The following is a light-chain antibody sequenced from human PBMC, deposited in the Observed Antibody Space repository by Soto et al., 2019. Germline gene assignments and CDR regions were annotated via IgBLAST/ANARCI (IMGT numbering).Light chain of an antibody. CDR3: QQFNNYPA. J-gene: IGKJ4*01. CDR1: QGISSA. Sequence: AIQLTQSPSSLSASVGDRVTITCRASQGISSALAWYQQKPGKAPKLLIYDASSLESGVPSRFSGSGSGTDFTLTISSLQAEDFATYYCQQFNNYPAFGGGTKVEIK. V-gene: IGKV1D-13*01. CDR2: DAS.